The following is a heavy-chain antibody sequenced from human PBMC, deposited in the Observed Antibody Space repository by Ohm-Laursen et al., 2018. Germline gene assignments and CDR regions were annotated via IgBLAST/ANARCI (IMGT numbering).Heavy chain of an antibody. J-gene: IGHJ6*02. CDR2: IILIFGTA. CDR3: ARDPDLRHCSSTSCYTFRGYYYGMDV. CDR1: GGTFSSYA. Sequence: AAAVKLSCKASGGTFSSYAISWVRQAPGQGLEWMGGIILIFGTANSAQKFQGRVTITADKSTSTAYMELSSLRSEDTAVYYWARDPDLRHCSSTSCYTFRGYYYGMDVWGQGTTVTVSS. V-gene: IGHV1-69*06. D-gene: IGHD2-2*02.